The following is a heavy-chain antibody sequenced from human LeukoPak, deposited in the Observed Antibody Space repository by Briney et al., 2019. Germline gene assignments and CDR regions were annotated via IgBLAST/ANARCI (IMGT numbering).Heavy chain of an antibody. D-gene: IGHD3-22*01. Sequence: GGSLRLSCTPSSSYAMSWVRQAPGKGLEWVSSITSSGYNTYYADSVKGRFTISRDNSKNTLYLQLNSLRVEDTAVYYCAKSNGYFEYWGQGTLVPVSS. V-gene: IGHV3-23*01. CDR2: ITSSGYNT. CDR1: SSYA. CDR3: AKSNGYFEY. J-gene: IGHJ4*02.